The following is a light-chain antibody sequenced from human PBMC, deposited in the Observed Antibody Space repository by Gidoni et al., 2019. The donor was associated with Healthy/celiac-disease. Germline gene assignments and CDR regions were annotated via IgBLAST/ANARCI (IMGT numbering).Light chain of an antibody. V-gene: IGLV3-25*03. J-gene: IGLJ2*01. CDR2: KDS. Sequence: SYELTQPPSVSVSPGQTARITCSGDALPKQYAYWYQQKPGPAPVLVIYKDSARPSGIPARFSGSSSGTTVTLTISGVQAEDEADYYCQSADSSGTFYVVFGGGTKLTVL. CDR3: QSADSSGTFYVV. CDR1: ALPKQY.